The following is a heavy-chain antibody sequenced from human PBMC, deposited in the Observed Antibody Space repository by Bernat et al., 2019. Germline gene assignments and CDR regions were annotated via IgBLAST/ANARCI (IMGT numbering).Heavy chain of an antibody. CDR1: GFTLSTHW. J-gene: IGHJ4*02. CDR3: TTGAHTRSGSLTYDY. Sequence: EVQLVESGGGLVQPGGSLRLSCVASGFTLSTHWMRWVRQAPGKGLEWVANIKDDGSEKFYVDSVKGRFTISRDNAKNSLYLQMNSLKTEDTAVYYCTTGAHTRSGSLTYDYWGQGTLVTVSS. CDR2: IKDDGSEK. V-gene: IGHV3-7*03. D-gene: IGHD3-3*01.